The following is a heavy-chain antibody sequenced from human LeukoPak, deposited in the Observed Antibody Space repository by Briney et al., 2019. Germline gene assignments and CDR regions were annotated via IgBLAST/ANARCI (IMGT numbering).Heavy chain of an antibody. Sequence: GGSLRLSCAASGFTFSDSCMSWVRQAPGKGLEWVANMSQDGSAKGYVDSVKGRFTISRDNARNSLYLQMSSLRPEDTAVYYCATYTHWVAGDVWGQGTTVTVSS. V-gene: IGHV3-7*01. CDR1: GFTFSDSC. J-gene: IGHJ6*02. CDR2: MSQDGSAK. CDR3: ATYTHWVAGDV. D-gene: IGHD3-16*01.